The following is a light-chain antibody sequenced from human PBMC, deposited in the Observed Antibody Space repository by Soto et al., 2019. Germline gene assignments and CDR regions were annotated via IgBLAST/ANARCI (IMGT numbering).Light chain of an antibody. V-gene: IGLV2-14*03. CDR3: SSYTTIHAVVV. J-gene: IGLJ3*02. CDR2: DVT. Sequence: QSVLTQPASVSGSPGQSITFSCTGTSSDIGAYNYVSWYQHHPGKAPTLLIYDVTDRPSGVSDRFSGAKSGTTASLTISGLQAEDEADYFCSSYTTIHAVVVFGGGTKVTVL. CDR1: SSDIGAYNY.